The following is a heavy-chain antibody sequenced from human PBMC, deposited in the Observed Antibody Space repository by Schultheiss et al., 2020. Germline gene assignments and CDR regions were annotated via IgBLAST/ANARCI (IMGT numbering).Heavy chain of an antibody. D-gene: IGHD6-19*01. J-gene: IGHJ4*02. V-gene: IGHV3-9*01. CDR3: TRGGSAWSFDY. CDR2: ISWYTGRI. CDR1: GFTFSSYG. Sequence: SLKISCAASGFTFSSYGMHWVRQGPGKALEWVSNISWYTGRIGYADSVKGRFTISRDNAKNSLSLQMNSLRAEDTAVYYCTRGGSAWSFDYWGQGTLVTVSS.